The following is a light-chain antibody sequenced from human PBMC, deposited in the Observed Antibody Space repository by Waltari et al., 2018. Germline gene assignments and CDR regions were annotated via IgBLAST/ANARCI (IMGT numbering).Light chain of an antibody. CDR1: KLGNNY. CDR2: QTP. Sequence: SYELTQPPSVSVSPGQTASITCSGDKLGNNYACWYQQKPGQSPVQVIYQTPQRPSGIPQRFSGSSSGNTATLTISGTQAMDEADYYCQAWDSNSAVVFGGGTKLTVL. CDR3: QAWDSNSAVV. V-gene: IGLV3-1*01. J-gene: IGLJ2*01.